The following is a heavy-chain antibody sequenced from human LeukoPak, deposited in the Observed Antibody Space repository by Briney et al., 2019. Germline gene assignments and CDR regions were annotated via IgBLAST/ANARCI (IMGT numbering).Heavy chain of an antibody. J-gene: IGHJ4*02. D-gene: IGHD3-3*01. CDR1: GSTFSSYE. CDR3: ERGGLHRYDLFDY. Sequence: PGGSLRLSCAASGSTFSSYEMNWVRQAPGKGLEWVSYIRSSGRTLSTAHSAKGQFTISRAKAKTTTSLQMNMLRLPDTAVYHCERGGLHRYDLFDYWGQGTLVTVSS. V-gene: IGHV3-48*03. CDR2: IRSSGRTL.